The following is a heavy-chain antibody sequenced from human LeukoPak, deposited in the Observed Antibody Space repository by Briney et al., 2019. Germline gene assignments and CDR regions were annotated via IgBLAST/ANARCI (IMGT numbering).Heavy chain of an antibody. Sequence: ASVKVSCKASGGTFSSYGISWVRQAPGQGLERMGGIIPIFGTANYAQKFQGRVTITTDESTSTAYMELSSLRSEDTAVYYCARVVFGYGGNSDYYYMDVWGKGTTVTVSS. CDR1: GGTFSSYG. CDR3: ARVVFGYGGNSDYYYMDV. D-gene: IGHD4-23*01. CDR2: IIPIFGTA. V-gene: IGHV1-69*05. J-gene: IGHJ6*03.